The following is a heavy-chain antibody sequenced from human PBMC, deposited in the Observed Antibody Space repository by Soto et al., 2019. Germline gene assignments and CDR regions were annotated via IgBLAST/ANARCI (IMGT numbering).Heavy chain of an antibody. D-gene: IGHD6-6*01. CDR3: ARDKPQQIVGYNYYYGMDV. J-gene: IGHJ6*01. V-gene: IGHV1-18*04. CDR1: GYTFTSFG. Sequence: QLHLVQSGAEVKKPGASVKVSYTASGYTFTSFGVSWVRQVPGQGLEWMGWISGYNGDTDYAQKFQGRVTMTTDRYTSTAYMEVRSLRSDDRAVYYCARDKPQQIVGYNYYYGMDVW. CDR2: ISGYNGDT.